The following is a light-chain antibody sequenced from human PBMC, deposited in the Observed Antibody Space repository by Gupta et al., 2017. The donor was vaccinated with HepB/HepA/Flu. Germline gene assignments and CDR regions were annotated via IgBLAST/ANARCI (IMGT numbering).Light chain of an antibody. CDR1: SGSVSTTYY. CDR3: VLYIGSGIWV. J-gene: IGLJ3*02. Sequence: TVVTQEPSFSVSPGGTVTLTCGLSSGSVSTTYYPSWYQQTPGQPPRTLIYSTNTRSSGVPVRFSGSIRGNKAALTITGAEADDESDYYCVLYIGSGIWVFGGGTKLTVL. V-gene: IGLV8-61*01. CDR2: STN.